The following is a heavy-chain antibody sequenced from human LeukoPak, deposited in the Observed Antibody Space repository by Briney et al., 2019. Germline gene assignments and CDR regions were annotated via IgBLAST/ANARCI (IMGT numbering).Heavy chain of an antibody. Sequence: GGSLRLSCAASGFTFSSYAMHWVRQAPGKGLEWVAVISYDGSNKYYADSVKGRFTISRDNSKNTLYLQMNSLRAEDTAAYYCAKDNGAKAHFDYWGQGTLVTVSS. V-gene: IGHV3-30-3*01. J-gene: IGHJ4*02. CDR2: ISYDGSNK. CDR1: GFTFSSYA. CDR3: AKDNGAKAHFDY.